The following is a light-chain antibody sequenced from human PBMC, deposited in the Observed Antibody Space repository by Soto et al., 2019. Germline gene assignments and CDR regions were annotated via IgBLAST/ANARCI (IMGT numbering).Light chain of an antibody. CDR2: RNN. CDR1: SSNIGSKA. Sequence: HSVLTQPPSASGTPWQRVTISCSGSSSNIGSKAVNWYQQLPGTAPKLLNYRNNQRLSGVPDRFSGSKFGTSASLAISGLQSEDEADYYCAAWDDSLHGVVFGGGTKLTVL. CDR3: AAWDDSLHGVV. V-gene: IGLV1-44*01. J-gene: IGLJ2*01.